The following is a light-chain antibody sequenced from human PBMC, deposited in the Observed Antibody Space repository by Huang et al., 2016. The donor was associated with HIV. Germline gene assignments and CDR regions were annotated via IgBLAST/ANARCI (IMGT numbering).Light chain of an antibody. V-gene: IGKV1-39*01. CDR1: QSIGRL. J-gene: IGKJ1*01. CDR2: GAS. Sequence: DIQLTQSPSSLSAHVGDRVTVTCRASQSIGRLLNWYQQEPGKAPKLLIYGASTLQSGVPSRFSGSGSGTHFTLTINTVQPEDSGTFLCQQGYSTPWTFGQGTKL. CDR3: QQGYSTPWT.